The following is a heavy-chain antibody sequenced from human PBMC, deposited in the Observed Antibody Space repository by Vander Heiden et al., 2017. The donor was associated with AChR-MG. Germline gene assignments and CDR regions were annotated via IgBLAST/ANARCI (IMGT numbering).Heavy chain of an antibody. J-gene: IGHJ5*02. CDR3: ARLALGGVGWFDP. CDR2: IYYSGST. Sequence: QLQLQESGPGLVKPSETLSLTCTVSGGSISSSSYYWGWIRQPPGKGLEWIGSIYYSGSTYYNPSLKSRVTISVDTSKNQFSLKLSSVTAADTAVYYCARLALGGVGWFDPWGQGTLVTVSS. CDR1: GGSISSSSYY. V-gene: IGHV4-39*01. D-gene: IGHD3-10*01.